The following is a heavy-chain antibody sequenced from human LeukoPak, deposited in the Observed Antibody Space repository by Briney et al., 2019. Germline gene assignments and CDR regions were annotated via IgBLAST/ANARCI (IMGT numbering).Heavy chain of an antibody. CDR2: IIPIFGTA. CDR3: ARAATVTGPPTSFDY. D-gene: IGHD4-11*01. V-gene: IGHV1-69*05. CDR1: GGTFSSYA. Sequence: SVKASCKASGGTFSSYAISWVRQAPGRGLEWMGRIIPIFGTANYAQKFQGRVTITTDESTSTAYMELSSLRSEDTAVYYCARAATVTGPPTSFDYWGQGTLVTVSS. J-gene: IGHJ4*02.